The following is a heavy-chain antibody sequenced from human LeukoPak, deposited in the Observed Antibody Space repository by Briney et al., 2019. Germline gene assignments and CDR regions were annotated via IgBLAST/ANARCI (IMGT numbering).Heavy chain of an antibody. J-gene: IGHJ4*02. D-gene: IGHD2-15*01. CDR2: IYASGST. Sequence: SGTLSLTCTVSGGSISSYHWSWIRQPPGKGLEWIGYIYASGSTSYNPSLKSRVAISVDTSKNQFSLKLSSVTAADTAVYYCARRISGGSSDYWGEGTLVTASS. V-gene: IGHV4-59*08. CDR3: ARRISGGSSDY. CDR1: GGSISSYH.